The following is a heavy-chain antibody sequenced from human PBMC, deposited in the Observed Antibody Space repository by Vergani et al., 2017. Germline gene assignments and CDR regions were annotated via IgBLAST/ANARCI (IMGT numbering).Heavy chain of an antibody. V-gene: IGHV5-51*01. J-gene: IGHJ6*02. CDR2: IYPGDSDT. D-gene: IGHD3-22*01. Sequence: EVQLVQSGAEVKKPGESLKIFCKGSGYSFTSYWIGWVRQMPGKGLECMGIIYPGDSDTRYSPSFQGQVTISADKVISTAYLQWISLKAADAAMYYCAGHSGSGYEISGYRRRSYWYYYDMDVWDQGP. CDR3: AGHSGSGYEISGYRRRSYWYYYDMDV. CDR1: GYSFTSYW.